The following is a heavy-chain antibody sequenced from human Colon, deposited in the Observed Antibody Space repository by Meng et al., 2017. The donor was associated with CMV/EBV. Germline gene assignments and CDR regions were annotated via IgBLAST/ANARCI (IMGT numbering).Heavy chain of an antibody. CDR1: GFKLMSYT. CDR2: IDTRSTSI. V-gene: IGHV3-21*01. J-gene: IGHJ3*02. D-gene: IGHD2-2*01. CDR3: AKDFAHIVVVPAAGSSAFDI. Sequence: GGSLRLSCAASGFKLMSYTMNWVRQAPGKGLEWVSSIDTRSTSIKYADSVKGRFTISRDNARNSLYLQMNSLRVEDTAVYYCAKDFAHIVVVPAAGSSAFDIWGQGTMVTVSS.